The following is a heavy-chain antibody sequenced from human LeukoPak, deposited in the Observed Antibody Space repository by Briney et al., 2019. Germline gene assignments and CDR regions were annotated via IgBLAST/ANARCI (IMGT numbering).Heavy chain of an antibody. CDR2: MSNSGHT. V-gene: IGHV4-61*01. D-gene: IGHD6-13*01. J-gene: IGHJ4*02. Sequence: SETLSLTCNVSGGSVSSGNYYWSWIRQPPGKGLEWIGFMSNSGHTDSNASLKSRVTISVDTSKNQFSLKLKSVTAADTAVYYCARVSVAGTGPDYWGQGTLVTVSS. CDR3: ARVSVAGTGPDY. CDR1: GGSVSSGNYY.